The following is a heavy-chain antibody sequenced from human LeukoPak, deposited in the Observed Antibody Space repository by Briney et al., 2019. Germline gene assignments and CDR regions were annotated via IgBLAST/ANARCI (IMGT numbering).Heavy chain of an antibody. V-gene: IGHV1-69*06. CDR2: ITPLSATP. Sequence: SVKVSCKASAGMFNTYAISWVRQAPGHGLEWMGRITPLSATPSQSQWIQGRVTITADISTNTVYLDLSSLRSEDTALYFCAGDPPGTPVGFDVWGQGMMVTVSS. CDR3: AGDPPGTPVGFDV. CDR1: AGMFNTYA. D-gene: IGHD3-10*01. J-gene: IGHJ3*01.